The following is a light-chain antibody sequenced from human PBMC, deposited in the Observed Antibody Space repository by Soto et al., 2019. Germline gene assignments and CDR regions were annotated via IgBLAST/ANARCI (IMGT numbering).Light chain of an antibody. V-gene: IGLV2-8*01. CDR1: SSDVGDYKY. CDR3: SSYAGSNIV. J-gene: IGLJ3*02. CDR2: EVT. Sequence: QSALTQPPSASGSPGQSVTISCTGTSSDVGDYKYVSWYQQHPGKAPKLMIDEVTKRPSGVPDRFSGSQSGNTASLTVSGLQAEDEADYYCSSYAGSNIVFGGGTKVTVL.